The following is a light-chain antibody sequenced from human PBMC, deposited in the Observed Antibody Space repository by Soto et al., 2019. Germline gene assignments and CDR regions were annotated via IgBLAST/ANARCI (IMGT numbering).Light chain of an antibody. Sequence: QSALTQPRSVSGSPGQSVTISCTGTSSDVCGYDYVSWYQQHPGKAPKVIIYDVSKRPSGVPDRFSGSKSGNTASLTLSGLQTEDESDYYCCSYAGRYILVFGGGTKVTVL. J-gene: IGLJ2*01. CDR3: CSYAGRYILV. CDR2: DVS. V-gene: IGLV2-11*01. CDR1: SSDVCGYDY.